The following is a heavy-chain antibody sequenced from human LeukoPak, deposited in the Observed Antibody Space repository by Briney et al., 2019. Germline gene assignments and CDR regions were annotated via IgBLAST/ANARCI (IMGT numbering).Heavy chain of an antibody. CDR3: AKTGRPNNSGWYRWFDP. Sequence: SETLSLTCDVFGGSFTDYFWTWIRQSPGKGLEWIGEINDYTGNTNYNPSLNSRVSISLEKSKNQFSLNLSSVTAADTAVYYCAKTGRPNNSGWYRWFDPWGQGTLVTVSS. D-gene: IGHD6-19*01. J-gene: IGHJ5*02. CDR2: INDYTGNT. CDR1: GGSFTDYF. V-gene: IGHV4-34*01.